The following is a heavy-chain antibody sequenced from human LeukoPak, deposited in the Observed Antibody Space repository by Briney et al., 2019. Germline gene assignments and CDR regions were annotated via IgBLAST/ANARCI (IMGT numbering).Heavy chain of an antibody. CDR2: INTNTGNP. CDR1: GYTFTSYA. D-gene: IGHD4-17*01. J-gene: IGHJ5*02. CDR3: ARAPTTRPMTTVTTAWFDP. Sequence: ASVKVSCKASGYTFTSYAMNWVRQAPGQGLEWMGWINTNTGNPTYAQGFTGRFVFSLDTSVSTAYLQISSLKAEDTAVYYCARAPTTRPMTTVTTAWFDPWGQGTLVTVSS. V-gene: IGHV7-4-1*02.